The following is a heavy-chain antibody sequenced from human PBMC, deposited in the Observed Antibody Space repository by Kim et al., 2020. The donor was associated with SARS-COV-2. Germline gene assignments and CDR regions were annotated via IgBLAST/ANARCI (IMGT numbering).Heavy chain of an antibody. D-gene: IGHD3-10*01. J-gene: IGHJ6*02. CDR2: INHSGST. CDR3: ARKPEVYYYGSGSYYRYGMDV. V-gene: IGHV4-34*01. Sequence: SETLSLTCAVYGGSFSGYYWSWIRQPPGKGLEWIGEINHSGSTNYNPSLKSRVTISVDTSKNQFSLKLSSVTAADTAVYYCARKPEVYYYGSGSYYRYGMDVWGQGTTVTVSS. CDR1: GGSFSGYY.